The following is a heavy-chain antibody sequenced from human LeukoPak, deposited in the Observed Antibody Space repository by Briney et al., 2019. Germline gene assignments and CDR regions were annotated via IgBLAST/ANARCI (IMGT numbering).Heavy chain of an antibody. CDR3: AREIDMGYSSGWYDY. V-gene: IGHV1-2*02. D-gene: IGHD6-19*01. CDR1: GYTFTGCY. J-gene: IGHJ4*02. Sequence: GASVKVSCKASGYTFTGCYMHWVRQAPGQGPEWMGWINPNSGGTNYAQKFQGRVTMTRDTSISTAYMELSRLRSDDTAVYYCAREIDMGYSSGWYDYWGRGTLVTVSS. CDR2: INPNSGGT.